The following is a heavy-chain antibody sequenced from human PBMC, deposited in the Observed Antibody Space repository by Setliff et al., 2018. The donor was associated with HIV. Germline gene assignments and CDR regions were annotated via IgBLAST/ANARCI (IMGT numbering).Heavy chain of an antibody. J-gene: IGHJ4*02. Sequence: SETLSLTCTVSGDSVNDRSYFWAWIRQSRGTGLEWIGYVYYGGSSYYNPSLASRVTMSVDTSKDQFSLELRSVITADTAVYYCARQGAFCSGTSCYYFDYWGQGSLVTVSS. CDR3: ARQGAFCSGTSCYYFDY. CDR1: GDSVNDRSYF. D-gene: IGHD2-2*01. V-gene: IGHV4-31*03. CDR2: VYYGGSS.